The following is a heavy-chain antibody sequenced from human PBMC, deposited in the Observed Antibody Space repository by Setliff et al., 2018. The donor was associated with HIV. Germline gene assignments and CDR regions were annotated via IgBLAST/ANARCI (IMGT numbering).Heavy chain of an antibody. Sequence: RASVKVSCKASGYTFSSYSLHWVRQGPGQGLEWIGIITPSGGSRRYAQKFQGRLTMTRDMSTSTVHMDLSSLRPEDTAVYYCARDVDVYDILTGYHFDYWGQGTLVTVSS. CDR2: ITPSGGSR. D-gene: IGHD3-9*01. V-gene: IGHV1-46*01. CDR3: ARDVDVYDILTGYHFDY. J-gene: IGHJ4*02. CDR1: GYTFSSYS.